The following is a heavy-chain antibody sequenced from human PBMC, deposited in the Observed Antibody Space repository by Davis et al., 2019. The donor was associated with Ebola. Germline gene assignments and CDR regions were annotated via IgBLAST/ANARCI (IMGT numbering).Heavy chain of an antibody. V-gene: IGHV1-18*01. Sequence: SVKVSCKTSGYSFTSYGISWVRQAPGQGYEWMGWISGYNGNTRYSHKFQDRFTMTTDTSTTTAYMELRSLRSDDTAVYYCARPAGFQAFEYWGQGTLVTVSS. CDR2: ISGYNGNT. CDR3: ARPAGFQAFEY. J-gene: IGHJ4*02. CDR1: GYSFTSYG. D-gene: IGHD6-19*01.